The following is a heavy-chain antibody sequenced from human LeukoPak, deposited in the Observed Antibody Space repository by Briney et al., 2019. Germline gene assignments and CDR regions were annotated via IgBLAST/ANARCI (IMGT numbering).Heavy chain of an antibody. CDR3: ARARRLGRAAAGTYYFDY. V-gene: IGHV3-21*04. D-gene: IGHD6-13*01. CDR2: ISSSSSYI. J-gene: IGHJ4*02. CDR1: GFTFSSYS. Sequence: GGSLRLSCAASGFTFSSYSMNWVRQAPGKGLEWVSSISSSSSYIYYADSVKGRFTISRDNAKNSLYLQMNSLRAEDTAVYYCARARRLGRAAAGTYYFDYWGQGTLVTVSS.